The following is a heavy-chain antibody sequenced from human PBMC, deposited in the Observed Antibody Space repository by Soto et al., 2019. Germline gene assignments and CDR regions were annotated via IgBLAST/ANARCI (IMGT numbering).Heavy chain of an antibody. Sequence: PSETLSLTCAVYGGSFSGYYWSWIRQPPGKGLEWIGEINHSGSTNYNPSLKSRVTISVDTSKNQFSLKLSSVTAADTAVYYCARGYRLAKFDYWGQGTLVTVSS. V-gene: IGHV4-34*01. D-gene: IGHD2-2*02. J-gene: IGHJ4*02. CDR3: ARGYRLAKFDY. CDR1: GGSFSGYY. CDR2: INHSGST.